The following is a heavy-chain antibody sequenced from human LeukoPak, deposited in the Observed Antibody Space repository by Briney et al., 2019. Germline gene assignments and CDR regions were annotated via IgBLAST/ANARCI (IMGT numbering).Heavy chain of an antibody. CDR3: ARGPIAAAGDS. V-gene: IGHV1-18*01. CDR2: INTYNGKT. D-gene: IGHD6-13*01. CDR1: GYTFTNYG. Sequence: ASVNVSCKASGYTFTNYGITWVRQAPGQGLEWMGWINTYNGKTNYTQKFQGRVTMTTDTSTSTAYMELRSLRSDDTALYYCARGPIAAAGDSWGQGTLVTVSS. J-gene: IGHJ4*02.